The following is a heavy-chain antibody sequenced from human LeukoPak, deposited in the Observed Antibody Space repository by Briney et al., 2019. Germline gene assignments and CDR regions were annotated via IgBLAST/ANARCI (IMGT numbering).Heavy chain of an antibody. CDR1: GFTFTSSA. J-gene: IGHJ5*02. D-gene: IGHD3-22*01. Sequence: GASVKVSCKASGFTFTSSAVQWVRQARGQRLEWIGWIVVGSGNTNYAQKFQERVTITRDMSTSTAYMELSSLRSEDTAVYYCAAGLGESSGYYYVFGLSWGQGTLVTVSS. V-gene: IGHV1-58*01. CDR2: IVVGSGNT. CDR3: AAGLGESSGYYYVFGLS.